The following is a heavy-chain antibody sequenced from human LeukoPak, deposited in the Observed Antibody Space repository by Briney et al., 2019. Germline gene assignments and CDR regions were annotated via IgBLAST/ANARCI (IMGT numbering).Heavy chain of an antibody. Sequence: SETLSLTCTVSGGSISSYYWSWIRQPPGKGLEWIGYIYYSGSTNYNPSLKSRVTISVDTSKNQFSLKLSSVTAADTAVYYCARQVGSSSLHVWGQGTTVTVSS. CDR2: IYYSGST. CDR3: ARQVGSSSLHV. J-gene: IGHJ6*02. D-gene: IGHD6-13*01. V-gene: IGHV4-59*08. CDR1: GGSISSYY.